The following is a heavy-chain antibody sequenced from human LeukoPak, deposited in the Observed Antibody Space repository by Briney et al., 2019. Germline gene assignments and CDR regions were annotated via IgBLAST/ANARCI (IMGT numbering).Heavy chain of an antibody. Sequence: GASVKVSCKASGYTFTSYGISWVRQAPGQGLEWMGWISAYNGNTNYAQKLQGRVTMTTDTSTSTAYMELRSLRSDDTAVYYCARDCLDDSSSYYCAWGQGTLVTVSS. CDR2: ISAYNGNT. D-gene: IGHD3-22*01. V-gene: IGHV1-18*01. J-gene: IGHJ5*02. CDR1: GYTFTSYG. CDR3: ARDCLDDSSSYYCA.